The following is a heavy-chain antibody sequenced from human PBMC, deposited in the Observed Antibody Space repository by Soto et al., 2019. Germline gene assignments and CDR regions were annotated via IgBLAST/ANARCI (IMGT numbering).Heavy chain of an antibody. CDR1: GVSIISFY. Sequence: SETLSLTCTVSGVSIISFYWNWVRQSPGKGLEWIGFGHSNGAALYNPSLKSRVTTSVDTSKNQISLNLLSATAADAAVYYCARWNENLKGFDYWGQGALVTVSS. V-gene: IGHV4-59*01. CDR3: ARWNENLKGFDY. J-gene: IGHJ4*02. CDR2: GHSNGAA. D-gene: IGHD1-1*01.